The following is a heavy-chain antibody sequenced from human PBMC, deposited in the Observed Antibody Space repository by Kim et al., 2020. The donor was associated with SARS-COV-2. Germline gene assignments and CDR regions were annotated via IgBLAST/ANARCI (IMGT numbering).Heavy chain of an antibody. V-gene: IGHV4-39*01. CDR3: ARASVVDTAMVSTFDY. CDR1: GGSISSSSYY. Sequence: SETLSLTCTVSGGSISSSSYYWGWIRQPPGKGLEWIGSIYYSGSTYYNPSLKSLVTISVDTSKNQFSLKLSSVTAADTAVYYCARASVVDTAMVSTFDYWGQGTLVTVSS. J-gene: IGHJ4*02. D-gene: IGHD5-18*01. CDR2: IYYSGST.